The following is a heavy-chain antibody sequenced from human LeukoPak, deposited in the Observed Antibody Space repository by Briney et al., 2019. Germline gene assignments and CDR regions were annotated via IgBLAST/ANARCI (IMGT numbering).Heavy chain of an antibody. J-gene: IGHJ4*02. Sequence: GASVTVSFTASGYTFINYGITWVRQAPGQGLEWMGWISAYNGNTDYAHILQGRVTMTTDTSTSTAYMELRSLRSDDTAVYYCARDEDRGDISHGYWGQGTLVTVSS. CDR3: ARDEDRGDISHGY. CDR2: ISAYNGNT. V-gene: IGHV1-18*01. D-gene: IGHD5-12*01. CDR1: GYTFINYG.